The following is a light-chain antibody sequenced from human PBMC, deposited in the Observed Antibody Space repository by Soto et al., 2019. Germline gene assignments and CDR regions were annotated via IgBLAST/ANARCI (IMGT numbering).Light chain of an antibody. CDR1: QRVSSH. V-gene: IGKV3D-15*01. J-gene: IGKJ4*01. CDR3: QQYNSYPLT. CDR2: AAP. Sequence: ETVMTQSPVTLSVSPGDTATLSCRASQRVSSHLTWFQQKPGQAPRPLIYAAPTRAAGIPDRFSGSGSGTDFALTISSLQPDDFAIFYCQQYNSYPLTFGGGTKVDIK.